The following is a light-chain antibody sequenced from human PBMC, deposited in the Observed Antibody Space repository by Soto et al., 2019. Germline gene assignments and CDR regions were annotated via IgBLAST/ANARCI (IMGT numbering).Light chain of an antibody. J-gene: IGLJ1*01. V-gene: IGLV2-14*01. CDR2: EVS. Sequence: QSVLTQPPSVSGSPGQSITISCTGTSSDVGGYNYVSWYQQHPGKAPKLMIYEVSNRPSGVSNRFSGSKSGNTASLTISGLQAEDEADYYCSSYTSSSTPPYVFGTGTKVTVL. CDR1: SSDVGGYNY. CDR3: SSYTSSSTPPYV.